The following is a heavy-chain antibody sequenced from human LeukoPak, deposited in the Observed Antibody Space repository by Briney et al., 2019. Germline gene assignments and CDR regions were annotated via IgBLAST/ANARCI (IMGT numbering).Heavy chain of an antibody. CDR2: IYHSGST. D-gene: IGHD2-2*03. Sequence: SETLSLTCTVSGYSISSGYYWGWIRQPPGKGLEWIGSIYHSGSTYYNPSLKSRVTISVDTSKNQFSLKLSSVTAADTAVYYCARGFGYCSSTSCSEDDYWGQGTLVTVSS. J-gene: IGHJ4*02. CDR3: ARGFGYCSSTSCSEDDY. V-gene: IGHV4-38-2*02. CDR1: GYSISSGYY.